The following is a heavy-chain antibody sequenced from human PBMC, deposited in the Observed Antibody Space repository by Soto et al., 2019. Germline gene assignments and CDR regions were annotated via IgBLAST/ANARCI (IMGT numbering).Heavy chain of an antibody. J-gene: IGHJ6*02. V-gene: IGHV1-18*01. D-gene: IGHD2-15*01. CDR1: GYTFTSYG. CDR2: ISAYNGNT. CDR3: AREDIVVVVAAPIKALGGMDV. Sequence: ASVKVSCKASGYTFTSYGISWVRQAPGQGLEWMGWISAYNGNTNYAQKLQGRVTMTTDTSTSTAYMELRSLRSDDTAVYYCAREDIVVVVAAPIKALGGMDVWGQGTTVTVSS.